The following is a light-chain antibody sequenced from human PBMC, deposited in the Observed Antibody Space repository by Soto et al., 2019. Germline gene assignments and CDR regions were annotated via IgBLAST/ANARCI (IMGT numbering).Light chain of an antibody. V-gene: IGKV3-20*01. Sequence: EIVLTQSPGTLSLSPGERATLSCRASQSLSSSYLAWYQLKPGQAPRLLIYGAYNRATGLPDRFSGSGSGTDFTLTISRLEPEDFAVYYCQQYVSSVTFGQGTKVEIK. CDR2: GAY. J-gene: IGKJ1*01. CDR1: QSLSSSY. CDR3: QQYVSSVT.